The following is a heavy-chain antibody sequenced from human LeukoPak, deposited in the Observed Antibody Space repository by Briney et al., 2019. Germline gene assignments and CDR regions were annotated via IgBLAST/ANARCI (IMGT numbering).Heavy chain of an antibody. CDR2: IHSSGST. J-gene: IGHJ4*02. CDR3: ARHYKSTRTTVFDY. D-gene: IGHD4-11*01. CDR1: GGSINSYY. V-gene: IGHV4-59*08. Sequence: PSETLPLTCTVSGGSINSYYWNWIRQPPGRELEWIGHIHSSGSTTYNPSLKSRVTISLDTSKNQFSLRLSSVSAADTAVYYCARHYKSTRTTVFDYWGQGTLVTVSS.